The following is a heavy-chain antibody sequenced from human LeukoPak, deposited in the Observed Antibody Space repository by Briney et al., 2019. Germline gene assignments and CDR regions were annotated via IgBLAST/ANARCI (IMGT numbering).Heavy chain of an antibody. V-gene: IGHV1-2*02. CDR3: ARVAYSYGSYYFDY. J-gene: IGHJ4*02. Sequence: ASVKVSCKASGFTFTAYHMHWVRQAPGQGLEWMGWINPNSGGTNYAQKFQGRVTMTRDTSISTAYMELSRLRSDDTAVYYCARVAYSYGSYYFDYWGQGTLVTVSS. D-gene: IGHD5-18*01. CDR2: INPNSGGT. CDR1: GFTFTAYH.